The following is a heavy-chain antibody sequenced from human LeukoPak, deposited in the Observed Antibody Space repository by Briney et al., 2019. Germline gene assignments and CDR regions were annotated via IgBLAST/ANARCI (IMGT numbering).Heavy chain of an antibody. Sequence: GASVKVSCKASGYTFTSYGISWVRQARGQRLEWIGWIVASSGNTNYAQKFQERVTITRDMSTSTAYMELSSLRSEDTAVYYCASDLEGVPYDYGMDVWGQGTTVTVSS. D-gene: IGHD3-10*01. V-gene: IGHV1-58*02. J-gene: IGHJ6*02. CDR1: GYTFTSYG. CDR2: IVASSGNT. CDR3: ASDLEGVPYDYGMDV.